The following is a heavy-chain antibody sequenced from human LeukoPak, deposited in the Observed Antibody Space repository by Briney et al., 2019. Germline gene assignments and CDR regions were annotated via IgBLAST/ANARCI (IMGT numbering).Heavy chain of an antibody. J-gene: IGHJ3*02. CDR2: IYHSGST. V-gene: IGHV4-30-2*01. CDR3: ARGGSPGEDAFDI. Sequence: SETLSLTCAVSGGSISSGGYSWSWIRQPPGKGLEWIGYIYHSGSTYYNPSLKSRVTILVDRSKNQFSLKLSSVTAADTAVYYCARGGSPGEDAFDIWGQGTMVTVSS. CDR1: GGSISSGGYS. D-gene: IGHD3-16*01.